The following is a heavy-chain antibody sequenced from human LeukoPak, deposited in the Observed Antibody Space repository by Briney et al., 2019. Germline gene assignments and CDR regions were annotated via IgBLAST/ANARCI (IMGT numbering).Heavy chain of an antibody. D-gene: IGHD5-18*01. Sequence: SETLSLTCAVDGGSFSGYYWSWIRQPPGKGLEWIGYIYYSGSTNYNPSLKSRVTISVDTSKNQFSLKLSSVTAADTAVYYCARRSTAMATSHAFDIWGQGTMVTVSS. V-gene: IGHV4-59*08. CDR1: GGSFSGYY. CDR2: IYYSGST. J-gene: IGHJ3*02. CDR3: ARRSTAMATSHAFDI.